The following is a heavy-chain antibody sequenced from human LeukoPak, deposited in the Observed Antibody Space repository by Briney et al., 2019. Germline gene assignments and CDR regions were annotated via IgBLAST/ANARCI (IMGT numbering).Heavy chain of an antibody. J-gene: IGHJ3*02. D-gene: IGHD3-22*01. V-gene: IGHV5-51*01. CDR2: ISPGDSDT. CDR3: ARSAATFFHDSSGYFWAFDI. Sequence: GAPLQISCKGSGYSFISYWIGWVRQMPGKGLEWMGIISPGDSDTRYSPSFQGQVTMSVDKSSRTAYLQWRSLKASDTAMYYCARSAATFFHDSSGYFWAFDIWGQGTMLTVSS. CDR1: GYSFISYW.